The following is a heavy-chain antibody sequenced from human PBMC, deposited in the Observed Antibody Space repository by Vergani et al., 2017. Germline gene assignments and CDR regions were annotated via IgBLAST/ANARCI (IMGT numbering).Heavy chain of an antibody. V-gene: IGHV1-69*08. CDR1: GGIFTSYT. CDR2: IITILGTA. Sequence: QVQLVQSGAEVKKPGSSVKVSCKASGGIFTSYTISWVRQAPGQGLEWMGRIITILGTANYAQKFQGRITITADKSTSTAYMELSSLSSEDTAVYYCARDPTGSYFLKVGMGYFDYWGQGTLVTVSS. CDR3: ARDPTGSYFLKVGMGYFDY. J-gene: IGHJ4*02. D-gene: IGHD1-26*01.